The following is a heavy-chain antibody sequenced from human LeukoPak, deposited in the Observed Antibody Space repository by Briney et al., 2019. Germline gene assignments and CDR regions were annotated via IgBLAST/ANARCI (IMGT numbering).Heavy chain of an antibody. CDR2: ISSSSSYI. Sequence: GGSLRLSCAASGFTFSSYSMNWVRQAPGKGLEWVSSISSSSSYIYYADSVKGRFTISRDNAKNSLYLQMNSLRVEDTAVYFCAREMAIAAAGISWFAPWGQGTLVTVSS. CDR3: AREMAIAAAGISWFAP. CDR1: GFTFSSYS. V-gene: IGHV3-21*01. D-gene: IGHD6-25*01. J-gene: IGHJ5*02.